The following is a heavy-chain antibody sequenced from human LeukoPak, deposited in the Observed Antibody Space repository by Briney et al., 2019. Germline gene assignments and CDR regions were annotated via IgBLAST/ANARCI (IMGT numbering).Heavy chain of an antibody. CDR1: GDSVSSNSAA. J-gene: IGHJ4*02. CDR2: TYYRSKWYN. CDR3: ARGRGYYDSSGYYRLDY. V-gene: IGHV6-1*01. Sequence: SQTLSLTCAISGDSVSSNSAAWNWIRQSPSRGLEWLGRTYYRSKWYNDYAVSVKSRITINPDTSKNQFSLQLNSMTPEDTAVYYCARGRGYYDSSGYYRLDYWGQGTLVTVSS. D-gene: IGHD3-22*01.